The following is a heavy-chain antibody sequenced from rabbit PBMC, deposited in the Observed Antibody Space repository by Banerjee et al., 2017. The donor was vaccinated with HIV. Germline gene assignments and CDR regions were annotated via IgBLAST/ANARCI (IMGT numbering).Heavy chain of an antibody. CDR3: ARDLAGVIGWNFDL. V-gene: IGHV1S45*01. J-gene: IGHJ4*01. CDR2: IYAGSGNT. Sequence: QEQLEESGGDLVKPGASLTLTCKTSGFTLINYWICWVRQAPGKGLEWIACIYAGSGNTYYASWAKGRFTISKASSTTVTLQMTSLTDADTATYFCARDLAGVIGWNFDLWGQGTLVTVS. CDR1: GFTLINYW. D-gene: IGHD4-1*01.